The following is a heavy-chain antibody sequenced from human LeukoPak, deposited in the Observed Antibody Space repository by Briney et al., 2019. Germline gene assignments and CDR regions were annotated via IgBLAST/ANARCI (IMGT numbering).Heavy chain of an antibody. CDR2: ISTTGGST. CDR3: AKDWTTVVTPKGYYFDS. Sequence: AGGSLRLSCAASGFSFNNYAMSWARQAPGKGLEWVSAISTTGGSTYYADSVKGRFTISRDNSKNTLSLQMDSLRVEDTAVYYCAKDWTTVVTPKGYYFDSWGQGTLVTVSS. CDR1: GFSFNNYA. D-gene: IGHD4-23*01. J-gene: IGHJ4*02. V-gene: IGHV3-23*01.